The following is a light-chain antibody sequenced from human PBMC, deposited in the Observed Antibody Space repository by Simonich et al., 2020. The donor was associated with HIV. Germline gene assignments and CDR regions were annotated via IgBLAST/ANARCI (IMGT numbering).Light chain of an antibody. CDR3: QQYYSTPIT. V-gene: IGKV4-1*01. Sequence: DIVMTQSPDSLAVSLGERATIHCKSSQSVLYSSNNKNYLAWYQQKPGQPHKLLIYWTSTRESGVPDRFSGSGSGTDFTLTISSLQAEDVAVYYCQQYYSTPITFGQGTRLEIK. CDR2: WTS. J-gene: IGKJ5*01. CDR1: QSVLYSSNNKNY.